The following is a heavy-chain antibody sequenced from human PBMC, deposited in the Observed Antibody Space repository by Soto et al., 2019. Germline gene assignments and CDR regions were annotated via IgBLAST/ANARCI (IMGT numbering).Heavy chain of an antibody. D-gene: IGHD3-9*01. Sequence: SETLSLTCTVSGGSISSGGYYWSWIRQHPGKGLEWIGYIYYSGSTYYNPSLKSRVTISVDTSKNQFSLKLSSVTAADTAVYYCARGFDWLFPNWFDPWGQGTLVNVSS. CDR1: GGSISSGGYY. J-gene: IGHJ5*02. CDR2: IYYSGST. V-gene: IGHV4-31*03. CDR3: ARGFDWLFPNWFDP.